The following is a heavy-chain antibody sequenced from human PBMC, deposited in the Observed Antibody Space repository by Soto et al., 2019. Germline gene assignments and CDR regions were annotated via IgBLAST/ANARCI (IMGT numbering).Heavy chain of an antibody. CDR2: INPNTGDT. V-gene: IGHV1-2*02. J-gene: IGHJ5*01. D-gene: IGHD1-26*01. CDR3: VREESSGTYIVQNWFDS. CDR1: GHPFTDYY. Sequence: GASVKVSCKVYGHPFTDYYPHWVRQAPGQGLEWMGCINPNTGDTRFPQKFQGRVTLTRDTSISTGYMELNSLRSDDAAIYYFVREESSGTYIVQNWFDSWGQGALVTVSS.